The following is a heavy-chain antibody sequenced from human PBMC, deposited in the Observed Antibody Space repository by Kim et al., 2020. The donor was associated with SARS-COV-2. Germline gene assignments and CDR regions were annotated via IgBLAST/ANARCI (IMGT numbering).Heavy chain of an antibody. CDR3: ARDRVLGSSVGYYYYGM. V-gene: IGHV3-30*04. Sequence: GGSLRLSCAASGFTFSSYAMHWVRQAPGKGLEWVAVISYDGSNKYYADSVKGRFTISRDNSKNTLYLQMNSLRAEDTAVYYCARDRVLGSSVGYYYYGM. CDR1: GFTFSSYA. D-gene: IGHD6-6*01. CDR2: ISYDGSNK. J-gene: IGHJ6*01.